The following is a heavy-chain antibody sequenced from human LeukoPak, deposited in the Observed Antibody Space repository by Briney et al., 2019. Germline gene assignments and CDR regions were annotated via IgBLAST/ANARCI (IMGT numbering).Heavy chain of an antibody. CDR3: AKGPKQLLVGSRGSYFHY. Sequence: GGSLRLSCAASGFTFSSYGMSWVRQAPGKGLEWVPAISGSGGSTYYADSVKGRFTISRDNSKNTLYLQMNSLRAEDTAVYYFAKGPKQLLVGSRGSYFHYLGHGPLVKVSS. CDR1: GFTFSSYG. V-gene: IGHV3-23*01. J-gene: IGHJ4*01. D-gene: IGHD6-13*01. CDR2: ISGSGGST.